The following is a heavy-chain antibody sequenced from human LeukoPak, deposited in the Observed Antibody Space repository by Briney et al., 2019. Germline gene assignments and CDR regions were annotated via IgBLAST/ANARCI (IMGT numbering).Heavy chain of an antibody. V-gene: IGHV4-4*07. CDR1: GGSISSYY. Sequence: PSETLSLTCTASGGSISSYYWRWVRQPAGKGLEWIGRIYASGNTNYNPSLKGRVTMTVDTSKNQFSLNLSSVTAADTAVYYCARGRGSSWYYFDSWGLGTLVTVSS. CDR3: ARGRGSSWYYFDS. CDR2: IYASGNT. D-gene: IGHD6-13*01. J-gene: IGHJ4*02.